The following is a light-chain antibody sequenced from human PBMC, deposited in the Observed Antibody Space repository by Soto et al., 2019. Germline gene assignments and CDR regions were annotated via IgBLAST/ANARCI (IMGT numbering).Light chain of an antibody. CDR3: QQGNSLPLT. V-gene: IGKV1D-12*01. J-gene: IGKJ4*01. Sequence: DIQMTQSPSSVSASVGDSVTITCRASQRVRAWLAWYQQKEGKAPKLLIYGATSLLRGVPRRFSGSGSGTDFTLTISGLLPEDFATYYCQQGNSLPLTFGGGTKVEIK. CDR2: GAT. CDR1: QRVRAW.